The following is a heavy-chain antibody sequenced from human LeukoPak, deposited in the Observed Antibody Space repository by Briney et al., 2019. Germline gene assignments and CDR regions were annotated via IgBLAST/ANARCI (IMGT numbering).Heavy chain of an antibody. V-gene: IGHV4-34*01. Sequence: PSETLSLTCAGYGGSFSGYYWSWIRQPPGKGLEWIGEINHSGSTNYNPSLKSRVTISVDTSKNQFSLKLSSVTAADTAVYYCARDVVVVAASRRGVFYFDYWGQGTLVTVSS. CDR2: INHSGST. J-gene: IGHJ4*02. CDR3: ARDVVVVAASRRGVFYFDY. CDR1: GGSFSGYY. D-gene: IGHD2-15*01.